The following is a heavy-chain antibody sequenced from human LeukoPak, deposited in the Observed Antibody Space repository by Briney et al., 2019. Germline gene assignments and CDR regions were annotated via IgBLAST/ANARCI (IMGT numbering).Heavy chain of an antibody. D-gene: IGHD5-18*01. J-gene: IGHJ4*02. CDR1: GFTFSSYA. CDR3: TTDRGPYSYGYFDY. Sequence: PGGSLRLSCAASGFTFSSYAMSWVRQAPGKGLEWVSAISGSGGSTYYADSVKGRFTISRDNSKNTLYLQMNSLKTEDTAVYYCTTDRGPYSYGYFDYWGQGTLVTVSS. CDR2: ISGSGGST. V-gene: IGHV3-23*01.